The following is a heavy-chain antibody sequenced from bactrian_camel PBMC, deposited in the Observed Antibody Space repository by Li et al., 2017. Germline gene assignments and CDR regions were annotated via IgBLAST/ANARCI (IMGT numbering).Heavy chain of an antibody. CDR1: KYLRC. CDR3: AAGSSGAGYTFLRADAFPY. V-gene: IGHV3S54*01. CDR2: ITTSTTRT. J-gene: IGHJ4*01. D-gene: IGHD1*01. Sequence: QVQLVESGGGSVQPGGSLRLSCATSKYLRCMGWFRQGPGKERGGVAIITTSTTRTAYADSVQGRFVVSRDPDKNVFWLQMDTLKDEDTAVYYCAAGSSGAGYTFLRADAFPYWGQGTQVTVS.